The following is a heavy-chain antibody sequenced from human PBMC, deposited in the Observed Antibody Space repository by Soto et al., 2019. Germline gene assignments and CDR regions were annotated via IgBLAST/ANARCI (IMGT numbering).Heavy chain of an antibody. CDR3: ARDRESRYYDILTGYMLLDY. J-gene: IGHJ4*02. D-gene: IGHD3-9*01. Sequence: ASVKVSCKASGYTFTSYYMHWVRQAPGQGLEWMGIINPSGGSTSYAQKFQGRVTMTRDTSTSTVYMELSSLRSEDTAVYYCARDRESRYYDILTGYMLLDYWGQGTLVTVSS. CDR1: GYTFTSYY. V-gene: IGHV1-46*01. CDR2: INPSGGST.